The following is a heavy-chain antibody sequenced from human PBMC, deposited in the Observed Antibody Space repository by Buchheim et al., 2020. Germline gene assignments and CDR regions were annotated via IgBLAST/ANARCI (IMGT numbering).Heavy chain of an antibody. CDR1: GYTFTGYY. V-gene: IGHV1-69*01. J-gene: IGHJ6*03. D-gene: IGHD2-2*01. Sequence: QVQLVQSGAEVKKPGASVKVSCKASGYTFTGYYMHWVRQAPGQGLEWMGGIIPIFGTANYAQKFQGRVTITADESTSTAYMELSSLRSEDTAVYYCARHHCSSTSCYLGGGYYYYYMDVWGKGTT. CDR2: IIPIFGTA. CDR3: ARHHCSSTSCYLGGGYYYYYMDV.